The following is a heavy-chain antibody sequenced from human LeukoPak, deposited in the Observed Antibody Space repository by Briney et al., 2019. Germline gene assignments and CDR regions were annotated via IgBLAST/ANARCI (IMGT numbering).Heavy chain of an antibody. CDR3: AKIHGGSLDY. Sequence: GASVKDSCKATVYTFTSYDINWVRQATGQGLEWMRWMNPNRGNTGYTQKFQGRFTMTRNTSISTAYMELSSLRSEDTAVYYCAKIHGGSLDYWGQGTLVTVSS. CDR2: MNPNRGNT. D-gene: IGHD1-26*01. J-gene: IGHJ4*02. V-gene: IGHV1-8*01. CDR1: VYTFTSYD.